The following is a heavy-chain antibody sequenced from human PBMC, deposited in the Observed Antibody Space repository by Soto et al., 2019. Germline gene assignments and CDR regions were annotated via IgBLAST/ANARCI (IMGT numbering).Heavy chain of an antibody. CDR3: ARDRYSSGWIDGY. J-gene: IGHJ4*02. Sequence: QVQLVESGGGLVQPGGSLRLSCAASGFTFSDYYMSWIRQAPGRGLEWVSYISSSANTIYYADSVRGRVTISRDNAKNSLYMQMNSLRAEDTAVYYCARDRYSSGWIDGYWGQGTLVTVSS. CDR1: GFTFSDYY. D-gene: IGHD6-19*01. CDR2: ISSSANTI. V-gene: IGHV3-11*01.